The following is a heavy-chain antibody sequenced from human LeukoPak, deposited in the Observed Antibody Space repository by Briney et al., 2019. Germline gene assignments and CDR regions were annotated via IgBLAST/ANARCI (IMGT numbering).Heavy chain of an antibody. J-gene: IGHJ4*01. CDR3: AKVRPMSIAALWFFDF. CDR1: GGSISPWY. D-gene: IGHD6-6*01. Sequence: SETLSLTCTVSGGSISPWYWSWIRQSPGKGLEWLGYVYYNGNTNYNPSLKSRVSISVDTSKNQFSLNLSSVTAADTAVYYCAKVRPMSIAALWFFDFWGHGSLASVSS. CDR2: VYYNGNT. V-gene: IGHV4-59*01.